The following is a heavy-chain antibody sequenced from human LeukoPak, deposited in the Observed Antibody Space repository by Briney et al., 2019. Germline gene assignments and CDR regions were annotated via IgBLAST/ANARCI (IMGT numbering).Heavy chain of an antibody. J-gene: IGHJ4*02. Sequence: SETLSLTCTVSGGSMSSYFWSWIRQPPGKGLEWIGSIYHSGSTYYNPSLKSRVTISVDTSKNQFSLKLSSVTAADTAVYYCARFGTTGTLDYWGQGTLVTVSS. D-gene: IGHD1-1*01. CDR1: GGSMSSYF. CDR2: IYHSGST. V-gene: IGHV4-59*08. CDR3: ARFGTTGTLDY.